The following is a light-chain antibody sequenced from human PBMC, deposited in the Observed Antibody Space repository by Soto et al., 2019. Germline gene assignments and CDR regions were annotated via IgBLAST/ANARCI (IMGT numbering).Light chain of an antibody. V-gene: IGLV1-44*01. CDR1: SSNIGSNT. CDR2: SNN. Sequence: QSALTQPPSASGTPGQRVTISCSGSSSNIGSNTVNWYQQLPGTAPKLLIYSNNQRPSGVPDRFSGSKSGTSASLAISGLQSEDEADYYCQSYDNRLSAYVFGTGTKVTVL. CDR3: QSYDNRLSAYV. J-gene: IGLJ1*01.